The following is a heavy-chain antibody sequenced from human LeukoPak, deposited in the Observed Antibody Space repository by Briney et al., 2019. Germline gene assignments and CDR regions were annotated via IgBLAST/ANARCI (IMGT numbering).Heavy chain of an antibody. J-gene: IGHJ5*02. CDR1: GFTFRSYA. CDR2: ISVSGIST. CDR3: AKDVAVATITNWFYP. Sequence: GGSLRLSCAASGFTFRSYAMSWVRQAPGKGLEWISAISVSGISTYYAGSVKGRFTISRGNSKNTLYLQMNSLRAEDTAVYYCAKDVAVATITNWFYPWGQGTLVTVSS. D-gene: IGHD5-24*01. V-gene: IGHV3-23*01.